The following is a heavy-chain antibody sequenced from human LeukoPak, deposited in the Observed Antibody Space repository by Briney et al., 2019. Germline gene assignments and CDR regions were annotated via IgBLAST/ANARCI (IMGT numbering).Heavy chain of an antibody. CDR1: GYTFTGYY. CDR3: ARDDPPYYYGSGSYDWFDP. V-gene: IGHV1-2*02. D-gene: IGHD3-10*01. Sequence: ASVKVSYKASGYTFTGYYMHWVRQAPGQGLEWMGWINPNSGGTNYAQKFQGRVTTTRDTSISTAYMELSRLRSDDTAVYYCARDDPPYYYGSGSYDWFDPWGQGTLVTVSS. CDR2: INPNSGGT. J-gene: IGHJ5*02.